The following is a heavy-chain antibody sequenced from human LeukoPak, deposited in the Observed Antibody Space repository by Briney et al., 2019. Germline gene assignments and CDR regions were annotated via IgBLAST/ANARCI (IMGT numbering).Heavy chain of an antibody. CDR2: ISGIGDTL. J-gene: IGHJ4*02. CDR1: GFSFSINA. D-gene: IGHD7-27*01. Sequence: PGGSLRLSCVASGFSFSINAMIWVRQAPGKGLEWVSGISGIGDTLFYSDPVKGRFTISRDNSKNTLYLQMNSLRAEDTAVYYCATPPGDVYYFDYWGQGTLVTVSS. CDR3: ATPPGDVYYFDY. V-gene: IGHV3-23*01.